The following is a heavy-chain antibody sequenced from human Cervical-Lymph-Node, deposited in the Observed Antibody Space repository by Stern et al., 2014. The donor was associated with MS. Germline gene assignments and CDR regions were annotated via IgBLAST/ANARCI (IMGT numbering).Heavy chain of an antibody. CDR1: GFNFRNYR. CDR3: ALKWGASFDY. D-gene: IGHD1-26*01. V-gene: IGHV3-74*01. CDR2: VCGDGRTT. J-gene: IGHJ4*02. Sequence: VQLVESGGDLVQPVASLTISCVASGFNFRNYRMHLVPHVPGKGLVLVSLVCGDGRTTNYSESVQRRFTLSRDNAQKTLNLAMNSLRAEDTAVYYCALKWGASFDYWGQGTLVPVSS.